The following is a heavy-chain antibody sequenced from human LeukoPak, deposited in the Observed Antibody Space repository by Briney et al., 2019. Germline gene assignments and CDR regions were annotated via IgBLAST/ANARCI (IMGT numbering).Heavy chain of an antibody. CDR2: VYTSGST. V-gene: IGHV4-4*07. J-gene: IGHJ4*02. Sequence: SETLSLTCTVSGGSISSYYWSWIRQPAGKGLEWIGRVYTSGSTNYNPSLKSRVTMSVDTSKNQFSLKLSSVTAVDTAVYYCARDREHSSSWYYFDYWGQGTLVTVSS. D-gene: IGHD6-13*01. CDR1: GGSISSYY. CDR3: ARDREHSSSWYYFDY.